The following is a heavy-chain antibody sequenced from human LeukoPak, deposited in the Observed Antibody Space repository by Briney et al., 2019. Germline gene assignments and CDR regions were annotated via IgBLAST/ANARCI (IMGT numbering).Heavy chain of an antibody. Sequence: GGSLRLSCAASGFTFSSYAMSWVRQAPGKGLEWVSSISSSSSYVYYADSVKGRFTISRDNAKNSLYLQMNSLRAEDTAVYYCARGRPYYYDSSGYYDGYWGQGTLVTVSS. CDR1: GFTFSSYA. CDR2: ISSSSSYV. CDR3: ARGRPYYYDSSGYYDGY. V-gene: IGHV3-21*01. D-gene: IGHD3-22*01. J-gene: IGHJ4*02.